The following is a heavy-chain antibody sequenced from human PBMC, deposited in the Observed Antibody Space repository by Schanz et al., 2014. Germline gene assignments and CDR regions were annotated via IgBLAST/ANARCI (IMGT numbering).Heavy chain of an antibody. V-gene: IGHV3-53*04. CDR2: IYSDGTT. CDR1: GFTVSTSY. J-gene: IGHJ6*02. D-gene: IGHD1-26*01. CDR3: VKDLQRELLRDDHYYGMDV. Sequence: EVQLVESGGGLVQPGGSLRLSCAASGFTVSTSYMSWVRQAPGKGLEWVSIIYSDGTTYYADSVKGRFTISRHTSKNTLYLQMNSLRAEDTAVYYCVKDLQRELLRDDHYYGMDVWGQGTTVTVSS.